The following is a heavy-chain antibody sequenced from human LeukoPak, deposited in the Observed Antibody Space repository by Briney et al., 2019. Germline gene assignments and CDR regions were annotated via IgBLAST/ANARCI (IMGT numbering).Heavy chain of an antibody. CDR3: ARDEGGIAAAGYYYNYGMDV. D-gene: IGHD6-13*01. CDR2: ISFTSTTT. CDR1: GFAFSTHS. Sequence: GGSLRLSCAASGFAFSTHSMNWVRQAPGKGLEWVSYISFTSTTTYYADSVKGRFTISRDNAKNSLYLQMNSLRPEGTAVYYCARDEGGIAAAGYYYNYGMDVWGQGNTVTVSS. V-gene: IGHV3-48*01. J-gene: IGHJ6*02.